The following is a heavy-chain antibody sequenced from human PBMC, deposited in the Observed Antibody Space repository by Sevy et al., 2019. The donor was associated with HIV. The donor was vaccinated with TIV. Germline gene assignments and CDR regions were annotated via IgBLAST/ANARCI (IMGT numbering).Heavy chain of an antibody. CDR1: GFTFNRYS. CDR2: ISFDATNK. CDR3: ALERLSSDVAEYFQN. V-gene: IGHV3-30-3*01. Sequence: GGSLRLSCAASGFTFNRYSMHWVRQAPGKGLEWVATISFDATNKHYPDSVKGRFTISTDNFQNSLFLQMDSLRTEDTAVYYCALERLSSDVAEYFQNWGQGTLVTVSS. D-gene: IGHD1-1*01. J-gene: IGHJ1*01.